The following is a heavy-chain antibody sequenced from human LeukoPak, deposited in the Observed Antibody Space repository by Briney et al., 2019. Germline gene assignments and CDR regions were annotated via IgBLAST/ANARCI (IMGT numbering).Heavy chain of an antibody. CDR1: GGSISSSSYY. Sequence: SETLSLTCTVSGGSISSSSYYWGWIRQPPGKGLEWIGGIYYSGSTYYNPSLESRVTISVDTSKNQFSLKLSSVTAADTAVYYCARRGSSGRSFDYWGQGTLVTVSS. J-gene: IGHJ4*02. D-gene: IGHD3-22*01. CDR3: ARRGSSGRSFDY. V-gene: IGHV4-39*01. CDR2: IYYSGST.